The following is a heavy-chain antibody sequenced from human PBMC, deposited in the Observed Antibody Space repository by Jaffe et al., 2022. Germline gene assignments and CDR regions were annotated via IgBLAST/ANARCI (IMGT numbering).Heavy chain of an antibody. CDR3: AIRPYVPGGYDPAYYFDY. CDR1: GGTFSSYA. J-gene: IGHJ4*02. Sequence: QVQLVQSGAEVKKPGSSVKVSCKASGGTFSSYAISWVRQAPGQGLEWMGGIIPIFGTANYAQKFQGRVTITADESTSTAYMELSSLRSEDTAVYYCAIRPYVPGGYDPAYYFDYWGQGTLVTVSS. D-gene: IGHD5-12*01. CDR2: IIPIFGTA. V-gene: IGHV1-69*01.